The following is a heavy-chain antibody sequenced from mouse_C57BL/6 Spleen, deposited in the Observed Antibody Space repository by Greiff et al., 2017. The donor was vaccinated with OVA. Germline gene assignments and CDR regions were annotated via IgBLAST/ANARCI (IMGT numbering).Heavy chain of an antibody. J-gene: IGHJ2*01. CDR1: GFTFSSYA. V-gene: IGHV5-4*03. Sequence: EVKLMESGGGLVKPGGSLKLSCAASGFTFSSYAMSWVRQTPEKRLEWVATISDGGSYTYYPDNVKGRFTISRDNAKNNLYLQMSHLKSEDTAMYYCARGRWWGDYWGQGTTLTVSS. D-gene: IGHD1-1*02. CDR2: ISDGGSYT. CDR3: ARGRWWGDY.